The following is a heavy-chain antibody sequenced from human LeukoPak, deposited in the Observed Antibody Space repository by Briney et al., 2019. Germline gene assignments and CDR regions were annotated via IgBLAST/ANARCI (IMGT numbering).Heavy chain of an antibody. J-gene: IGHJ4*02. CDR2: INPSSGGT. CDR1: GYTFTGYY. D-gene: IGHD3-9*01. CDR3: ARDPEGLRYFDWLLTFDY. Sequence: ASVKVSCKASGYTFTGYYMHWVRQAPGQGLEWMGRINPSSGGTNYAQKFHCMVTMTRDTSIRTAYMELSRLRSDDTAVYYCARDPEGLRYFDWLLTFDYWGQGTLVTVSS. V-gene: IGHV1-2*06.